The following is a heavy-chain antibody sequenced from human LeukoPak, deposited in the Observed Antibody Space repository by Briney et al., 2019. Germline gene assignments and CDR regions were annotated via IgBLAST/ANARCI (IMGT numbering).Heavy chain of an antibody. Sequence: PSETLSLTCTVSGGSISSYYWSWIRQPPGKGLEWIGYIYYSGSTNYNPSLKSRVTISVDTSKNQFSLRLSSVTAADTAVYYCARVTGYMIEDYFDYWGQGTLVTISS. J-gene: IGHJ4*02. V-gene: IGHV4-59*01. CDR1: GGSISSYY. D-gene: IGHD3-22*01. CDR2: IYYSGST. CDR3: ARVTGYMIEDYFDY.